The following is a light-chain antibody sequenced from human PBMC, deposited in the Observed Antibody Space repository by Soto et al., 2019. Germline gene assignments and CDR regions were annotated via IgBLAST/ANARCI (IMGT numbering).Light chain of an antibody. CDR3: QQYNDNSGT. CDR2: ETS. V-gene: IGKV1-5*03. Sequence: DIQMTQSPSILSASVGDRVTITCRASQSISTWLAWYQQKPGKAPNLLIYETSNLKSGVPSRFSGSGSGTEFTLTINNLQPDDFAAYYCQQYNDNSGTFGQGTKVDI. J-gene: IGKJ1*01. CDR1: QSISTW.